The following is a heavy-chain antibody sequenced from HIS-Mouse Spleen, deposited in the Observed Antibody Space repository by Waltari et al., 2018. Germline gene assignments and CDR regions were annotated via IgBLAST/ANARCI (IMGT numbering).Heavy chain of an antibody. D-gene: IGHD6-13*01. CDR2: ISWNSGSI. Sequence: EVQLVESGGGLVQPGRSLRLSCAASGFTFDDYAMHWVRQAPGKGLEWVSGISWNSGSIGYADSVKGRFTISRDNAKNSLYLQMNSLRAEDTALYYCAKIAAAGDYWGQGTLVTVSS. V-gene: IGHV3-9*01. CDR3: AKIAAAGDY. CDR1: GFTFDDYA. J-gene: IGHJ4*02.